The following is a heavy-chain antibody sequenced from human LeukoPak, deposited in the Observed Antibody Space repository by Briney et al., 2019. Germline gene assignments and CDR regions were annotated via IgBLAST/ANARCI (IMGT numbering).Heavy chain of an antibody. D-gene: IGHD1-26*01. CDR3: ARDRSEYSGSPDAFDI. CDR2: MNPNSGNT. CDR1: GYTFTSYD. Sequence: GASVKVSCKASGYTFTSYDINWVRQATGQGLEWMGWMNPNSGNTGYAQKFQGRVTMTRNTSISTAHMELSSLRSEDTAVYYCARDRSEYSGSPDAFDIWGQGTMVTVSS. J-gene: IGHJ3*02. V-gene: IGHV1-8*01.